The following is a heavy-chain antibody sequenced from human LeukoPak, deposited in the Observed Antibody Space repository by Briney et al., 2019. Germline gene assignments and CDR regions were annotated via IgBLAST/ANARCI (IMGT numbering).Heavy chain of an antibody. CDR1: GFTFSSYA. D-gene: IGHD2-2*01. V-gene: IGHV3-23*01. CDR2: ISGSGGST. CDR3: AKVRLGYCSSTSCHYFDY. Sequence: GGSLRLYCAASGFTFSSYAMSWVRQAPGKGLEWVSAISGSGGSTYYADSVKGRFTISRDNSKNTLYLQMNSLRAEDTAVYYCAKVRLGYCSSTSCHYFDYWGQGTLVTVSS. J-gene: IGHJ4*02.